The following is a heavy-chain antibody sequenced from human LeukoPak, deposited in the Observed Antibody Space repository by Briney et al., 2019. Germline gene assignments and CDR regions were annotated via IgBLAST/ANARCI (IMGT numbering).Heavy chain of an antibody. D-gene: IGHD3-22*01. CDR1: GFTFSSQV. J-gene: IGHJ4*02. CDR2: ISGSGGST. CDR3: AKDHYYDSGGYYREQGGFDY. V-gene: IGHV3-23*01. Sequence: QSGGSLRLSCAASGFTFSSQVMSWVRQAPGKGLEWVSAISGSGGSTYYADSVEGRFTISRGNSKNTLYLQMSSLRAEDTAVYYCAKDHYYDSGGYYREQGGFDYWGQGTLVTVSS.